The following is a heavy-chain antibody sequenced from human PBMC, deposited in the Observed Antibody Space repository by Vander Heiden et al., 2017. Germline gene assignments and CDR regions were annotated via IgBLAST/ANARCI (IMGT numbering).Heavy chain of an antibody. J-gene: IGHJ6*02. D-gene: IGHD2-2*02. Sequence: QVQLVPSGAEVKKPGASVKVFCRAPAYTFTSYAIHRVRQATGQGLGWMGRVNPVSGGTDNEQQFKGRVTMTRNTSINTVYMELSRLRSEDTAVYFCAKDLHCSSPSCSTLENDYGMDIWGQGTTVTVSS. CDR1: AYTFTSYA. V-gene: IGHV1-8*02. CDR2: VNPVSGGT. CDR3: AKDLHCSSPSCSTLENDYGMDI.